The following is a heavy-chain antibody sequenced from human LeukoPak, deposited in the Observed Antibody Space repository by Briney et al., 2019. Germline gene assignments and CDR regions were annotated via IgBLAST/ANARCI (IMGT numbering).Heavy chain of an antibody. CDR1: GFSFSDYE. CDR3: ARDAYDFWNDYPGRMDV. D-gene: IGHD3-3*01. V-gene: IGHV3-48*03. CDR2: ISGSGTTI. J-gene: IGHJ6*03. Sequence: GGSLRLSCAASGFSFSDYEMNWVRQAPGKGLEWVSYISGSGTTIYYADSVKGRFTISRDNAKNSLYLYMNSLRADDTAVYSCARDAYDFWNDYPGRMDVWGRGTTVTVSS.